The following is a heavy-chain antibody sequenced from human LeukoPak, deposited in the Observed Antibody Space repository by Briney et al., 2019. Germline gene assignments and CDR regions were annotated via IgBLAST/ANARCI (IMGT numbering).Heavy chain of an antibody. J-gene: IGHJ3*02. V-gene: IGHV4-31*03. CDR3: VRDMGRWLQAGAFDI. CDR2: IYYSGST. D-gene: IGHD5-24*01. CDR1: GGSISSGGYY. Sequence: SETLSLTCTVSGGSISSGGYYWSWIRQHPGKGLEWIGYIYYSGSTYYNPSLKSRVTISVDTSKNQFSLKLSSVTAADTAVYYCVRDMGRWLQAGAFDIWGQGTMVTVSS.